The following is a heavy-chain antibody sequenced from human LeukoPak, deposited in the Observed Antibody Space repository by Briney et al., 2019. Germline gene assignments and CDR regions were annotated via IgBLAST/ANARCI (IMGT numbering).Heavy chain of an antibody. CDR1: GGSISSGDYY. Sequence: PSETLSLTCTVSGGSISSGDYYWSWIRQPPGKGLERIGYIYYSGSTYYNPSLKSRVTISVDTSKNQFSLKLSSVTAADTAVYYCARGTAAAGTLDYWGQGTLVTVSS. D-gene: IGHD6-13*01. CDR2: IYYSGST. J-gene: IGHJ4*02. CDR3: ARGTAAAGTLDY. V-gene: IGHV4-30-4*01.